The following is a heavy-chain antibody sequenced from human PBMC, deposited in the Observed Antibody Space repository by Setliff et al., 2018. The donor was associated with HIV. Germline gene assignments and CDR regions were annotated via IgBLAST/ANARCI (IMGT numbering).Heavy chain of an antibody. CDR2: IHYSGSS. CDR1: GGSITGHY. CDR3: ARVYYYDSSGYHDAFDI. J-gene: IGHJ3*02. V-gene: IGHV4-59*11. Sequence: SETLSLTCTVSGGSITGHYWSWIRQPPGKGLEWIGYIHYSGSSNYNPSLKSRVSISVDTSKNQFSLKLSSVTAADTAVYYCARVYYYDSSGYHDAFDIWGQGTMVTVSS. D-gene: IGHD3-22*01.